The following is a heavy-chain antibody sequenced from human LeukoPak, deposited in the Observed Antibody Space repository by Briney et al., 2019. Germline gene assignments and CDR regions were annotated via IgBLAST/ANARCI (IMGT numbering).Heavy chain of an antibody. CDR3: ARKMWVYYYYYGMDV. J-gene: IGHJ6*02. V-gene: IGHV4-34*01. Sequence: PSETLSLTCAVYGGSFSGYYWSWIRQPPGKGLEWIGEINHSGSTNYNPSLKSRVTISVDTSKNQFSLKLSSVTAADTAAYYCARKMWVYYYYYGMDVWGQGTTVTVSS. CDR2: INHSGST. D-gene: IGHD1-26*01. CDR1: GGSFSGYY.